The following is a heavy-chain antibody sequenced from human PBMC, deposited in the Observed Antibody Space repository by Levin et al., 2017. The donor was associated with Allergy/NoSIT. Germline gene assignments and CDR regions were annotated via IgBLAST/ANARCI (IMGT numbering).Heavy chain of an antibody. CDR3: ARGGIPAAIRYYYYGMDV. J-gene: IGHJ6*02. CDR1: GFTFSSYA. D-gene: IGHD2-2*02. V-gene: IGHV3-30*04. CDR2: ISYDGSNK. Sequence: SCAASGFTFSSYAMHWVRQAPGKGLEWVAVISYDGSNKYYADSVKGRFTISRDNSKNTLYLQMNSLRAEDTAVYYCARGGIPAAIRYYYYGMDVWGQGTTVTVSS.